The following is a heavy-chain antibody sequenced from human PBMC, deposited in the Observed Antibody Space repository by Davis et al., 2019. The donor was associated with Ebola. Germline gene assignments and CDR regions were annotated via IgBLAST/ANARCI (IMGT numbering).Heavy chain of an antibody. CDR1: GFSLSTNGMR. D-gene: IGHD3-16*01. CDR2: IDWNDDK. V-gene: IGHV2-70*04. CDR3: ARFIEGGGLDY. Sequence: SGPTLVKPTQTLTLTCTFSGFSLSTNGMRVNWIRQPPGKALEWLARIDWNDDKFYSTSLKTRLTLSKDTSKNQVVLTMTNMDPVDTATYYCARFIEGGGLDYWGQGILVTVSS. J-gene: IGHJ4*02.